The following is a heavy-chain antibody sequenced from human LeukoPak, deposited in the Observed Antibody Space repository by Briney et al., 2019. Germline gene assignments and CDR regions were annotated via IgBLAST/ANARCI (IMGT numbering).Heavy chain of an antibody. Sequence: GGSLRLSCAASGFTFSSYWMHWVRQAPGKGLEWVSYISSSGSTIYYADSVKGRFTISRDNAKNSLYLQMNSLRAEDTAVYYCARVGTAMGFDADYWGQGTLVTVSS. CDR3: ARVGTAMGFDADY. J-gene: IGHJ4*02. CDR2: ISSSGSTI. V-gene: IGHV3-48*04. CDR1: GFTFSSYW. D-gene: IGHD5-18*01.